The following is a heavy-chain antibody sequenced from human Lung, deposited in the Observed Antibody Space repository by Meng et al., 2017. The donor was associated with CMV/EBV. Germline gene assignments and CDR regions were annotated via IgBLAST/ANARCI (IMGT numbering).Heavy chain of an antibody. J-gene: IGHJ6*02. CDR3: AREWEWAVLKDFNYGMDV. Sequence: ASLKVSXNAAGDTFRTYGITWVRQAPGQGLEWMGWVGPYTTKVRTSPRFQGRLTMTTDTSTSTAYMELRSLIPDDTAVYYCAREWEWAVLKDFNYGMDVWGQGTPVTVSS. CDR2: VGPYTTKV. CDR1: GDTFRTYG. D-gene: IGHD1-26*01. V-gene: IGHV1-18*01.